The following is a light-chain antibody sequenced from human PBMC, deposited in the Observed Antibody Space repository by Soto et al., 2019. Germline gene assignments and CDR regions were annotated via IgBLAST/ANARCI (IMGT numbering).Light chain of an antibody. CDR3: QQYGTSAPIT. J-gene: IGKJ5*01. Sequence: EIVLTQSPGTLSLSPGERATLSCRASQSVSSNYLAWYQQKPGQAPRLLIYGASSRATGIPDRFSGSGSGTVFPLTISRLEPEDFGMYYCQQYGTSAPITFGQGTRVEIE. CDR1: QSVSSNY. CDR2: GAS. V-gene: IGKV3-20*01.